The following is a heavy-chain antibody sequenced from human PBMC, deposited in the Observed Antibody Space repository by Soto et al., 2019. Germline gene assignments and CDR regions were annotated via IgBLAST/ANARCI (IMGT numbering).Heavy chain of an antibody. Sequence: ASVKVSGKASGFTFITYDISWVLQSGQGLEWMGWMNPSNGNSGYAQKFRGRVTMTRNTSISTAYMELSSLRSDDSAVYFCARRKERSGPYYLDLWGQGTLVTVSS. CDR3: ARRKERSGPYYLDL. V-gene: IGHV1-8*01. D-gene: IGHD6-25*01. J-gene: IGHJ4*02. CDR2: MNPSNGNS. CDR1: GFTFITYD.